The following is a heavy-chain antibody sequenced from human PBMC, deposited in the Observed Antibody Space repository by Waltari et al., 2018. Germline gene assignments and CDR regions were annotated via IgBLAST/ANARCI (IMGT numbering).Heavy chain of an antibody. V-gene: IGHV4-4*02. CDR3: ARGDSSGYSMGY. CDR1: GFTFSSYAM. J-gene: IGHJ4*02. D-gene: IGHD3-22*01. CDR2: IYHSGST. Sequence: VQLLESGGGLVQPGGSLRLSCAASGFTFSSYAMSWVRQAPGKGLEWIGEIYHSGSTNSNPSLKSRVTISVDKSKNQFSLKLSSVTAADTAVYYCARGDSSGYSMGYWGQGTLVTVSS.